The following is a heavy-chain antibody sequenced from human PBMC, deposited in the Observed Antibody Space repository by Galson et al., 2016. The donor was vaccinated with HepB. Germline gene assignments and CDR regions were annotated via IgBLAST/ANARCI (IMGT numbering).Heavy chain of an antibody. V-gene: IGHV3-33*01. D-gene: IGHD3-3*01. CDR3: ARDRGYRSRFLEWQFDF. CDR2: IWNDGRNQ. CDR1: GFSLGTYG. J-gene: IGHJ4*02. Sequence: SLRLSCAASGFSLGTYGMHWVRQAPGKGLEWVAVIWNDGRNQYYADSVKGRFTISGDNSKNTLYVQMDSLGAEDTAVYYCARDRGYRSRFLEWQFDFWGQGTLVTVSS.